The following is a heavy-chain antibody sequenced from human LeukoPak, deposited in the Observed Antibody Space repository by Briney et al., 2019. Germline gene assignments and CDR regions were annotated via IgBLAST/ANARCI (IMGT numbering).Heavy chain of an antibody. D-gene: IGHD3-22*01. CDR3: ARAPDSYESGGPLFSY. V-gene: IGHV3-21*01. CDR1: GFTFSSYS. Sequence: GGSLRLSCAASGFTFSSYSMNWVRQAPGKGLEWVSSISSSSSYIYYADSVKGRFTISRDTSKTTVYLQMNSLRAEDTAVYYCARAPDSYESGGPLFSYWGQGTLVTVSS. J-gene: IGHJ4*02. CDR2: ISSSSSYI.